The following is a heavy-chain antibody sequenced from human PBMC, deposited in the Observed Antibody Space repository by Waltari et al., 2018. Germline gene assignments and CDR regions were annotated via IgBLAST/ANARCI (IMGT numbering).Heavy chain of an antibody. J-gene: IGHJ4*02. Sequence: EVQLLESGGGLVQPGGSLRLSGAVSGITCSAYAMSWVRQAPGKGLEWVSGINDGGGSTYYADSVKGRFTISRDNSRKMLFLQMSGLRAEDTAIYYCAKETLRWFDYWGQGTLVAVSS. V-gene: IGHV3-23*01. D-gene: IGHD5-12*01. CDR3: AKETLRWFDY. CDR2: INDGGGST. CDR1: GITCSAYA.